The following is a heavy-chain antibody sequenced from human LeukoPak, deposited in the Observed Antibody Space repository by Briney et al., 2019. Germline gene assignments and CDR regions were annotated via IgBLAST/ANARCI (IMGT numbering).Heavy chain of an antibody. V-gene: IGHV3-53*05. CDR1: GFTVSSNY. CDR2: IYSGGST. D-gene: IGHD1-1*01. CDR3: ARDPGGWNDLNYYYYYYMDV. Sequence: GGSLRLSCAASGFTVSSNYMSWVRQAPGKGLEWVSVIYSGGSTYYADSVKGRFTISRDNSKNTLYLQMNSLRSDDTAVYYCARDPGGWNDLNYYYYYYMDVWGKGTTVTVSS. J-gene: IGHJ6*03.